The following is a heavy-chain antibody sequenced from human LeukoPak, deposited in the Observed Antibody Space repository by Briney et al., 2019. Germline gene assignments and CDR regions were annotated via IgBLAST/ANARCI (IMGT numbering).Heavy chain of an antibody. V-gene: IGHV3-23*01. CDR2: FSGSGGST. Sequence: GGSLRLSCAASGFTFSSYAMSWVRQAPGKGLECISGFSGSGGSTYYADSVKGRFTISRDNAKNSLYLQMTSLRADDTAVYYCARDIRSSSGPIDAFDIWGQGTMVTVPS. D-gene: IGHD6-19*01. CDR3: ARDIRSSSGPIDAFDI. CDR1: GFTFSSYA. J-gene: IGHJ3*02.